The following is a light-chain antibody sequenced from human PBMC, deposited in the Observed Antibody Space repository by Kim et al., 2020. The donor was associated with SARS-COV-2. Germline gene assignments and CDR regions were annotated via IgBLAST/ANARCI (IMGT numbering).Light chain of an antibody. CDR2: KDS. V-gene: IGLV3-25*01. CDR3: QAWDSSHVV. CDR1: ALPKQY. J-gene: IGLJ2*01. Sequence: SVSPGQTARITCSGDALPKQYAYWYQQKPGQAPVLVIYKDSERPSGIPERFSGSNSGNTATLTISGTQAMDEADYYCQAWDSSHVVFGGGTQLTVL.